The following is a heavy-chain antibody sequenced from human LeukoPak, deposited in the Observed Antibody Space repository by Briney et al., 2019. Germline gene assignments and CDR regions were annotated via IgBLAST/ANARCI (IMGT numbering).Heavy chain of an antibody. J-gene: IGHJ4*02. Sequence: GGSLRLSCVASGFIVSNNYMSWVRQAPGKGLEWVSVLYNAGSTYYADSVKGRFTISRDNSKNTLYLQVYSLRAEDTAVYYCASLKGLFDYFDCWGQGILVTVYS. CDR1: GFIVSNNY. D-gene: IGHD3-22*01. CDR3: ASLKGLFDYFDC. CDR2: LYNAGST. V-gene: IGHV3-53*01.